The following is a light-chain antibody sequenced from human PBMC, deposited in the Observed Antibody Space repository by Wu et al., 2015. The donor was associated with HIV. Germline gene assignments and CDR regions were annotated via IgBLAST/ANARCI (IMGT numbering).Light chain of an antibody. CDR1: QSVSWY. CDR3: HQYGTSPFT. Sequence: EIVLTQSPATLSLSPGERATLSCRASQSVSWYVAWFQQKPGQAPRLLIYDSANRATGIPVRFSGSGSGTDFTLTISSLEAEDFAVYYCHQYGTSPFTFGQGTKLEIK. V-gene: IGKV3-11*01. J-gene: IGKJ2*01. CDR2: DSA.